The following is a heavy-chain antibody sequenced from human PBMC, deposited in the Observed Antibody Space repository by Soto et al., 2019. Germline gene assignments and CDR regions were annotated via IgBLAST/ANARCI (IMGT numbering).Heavy chain of an antibody. CDR2: INHSGST. D-gene: IGHD2-15*01. CDR1: GGSFSGYY. Sequence: ASETLSLTCAVYGGSFSGYYWSWIRQPPGKGLEWIGEINHSGSTNYNPSLKSRVTISVDTSKNQFSLKLSSVTAADTAVYYCARGRGCSGGSCSPDAFDIWGQGTMVTVSS. V-gene: IGHV4-34*01. J-gene: IGHJ3*02. CDR3: ARGRGCSGGSCSPDAFDI.